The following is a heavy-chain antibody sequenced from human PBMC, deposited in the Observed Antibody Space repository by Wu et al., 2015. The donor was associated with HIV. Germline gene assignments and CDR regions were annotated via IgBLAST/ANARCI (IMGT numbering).Heavy chain of an antibody. D-gene: IGHD6-19*01. J-gene: IGHJ6*02. V-gene: IGHV1-69*05. CDR1: GGTFSSYA. CDR2: IIPIFGTA. CDR3: ARDKGVAVAGTRGYYYYYGMDV. Sequence: QVQLVQSGAEVKKPGSSVKVSCKASGGTFSSYAISWVRQAPGQGLEWMGGIIPIFGTANYAQKFQGRVTITTDESTSTAYMELSSLRSEDTAVYYCARDKGVAVAGTRGYYYYYGMDVWGQRGPRVTVSS.